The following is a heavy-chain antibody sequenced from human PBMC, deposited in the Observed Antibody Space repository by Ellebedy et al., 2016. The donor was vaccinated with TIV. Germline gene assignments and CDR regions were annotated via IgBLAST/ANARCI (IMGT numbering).Heavy chain of an antibody. CDR3: ARDVAPVGQVTFDC. Sequence: PGGSLRLSCATSRFTFTNFWMAWVRQAPGKGLEWVANINQGGGETYYVDSVKGRFTISRDNSKKSLYLQMNSLRAEDTAMYYCARDVAPVGQVTFDCWGQGTLVTVSS. CDR2: INQGGGET. J-gene: IGHJ4*02. V-gene: IGHV3-7*03. CDR1: RFTFTNFW. D-gene: IGHD2-21*02.